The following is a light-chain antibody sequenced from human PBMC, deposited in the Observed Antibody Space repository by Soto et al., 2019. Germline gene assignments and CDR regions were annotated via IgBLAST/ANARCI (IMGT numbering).Light chain of an antibody. CDR1: QSISSY. V-gene: IGKV1-39*01. J-gene: IGKJ1*01. CDR3: QQSYSTPRT. CDR2: AAS. Sequence: DIQMTQSPSSLSASVGDRVTITCRASQSISSYLNWYQQKPGKAPKLLIYAASSLQSGVPSRFSGSGSGTDFTLTISSLQPEDFATYYCQQSYSTPRTFGQGNKGEI.